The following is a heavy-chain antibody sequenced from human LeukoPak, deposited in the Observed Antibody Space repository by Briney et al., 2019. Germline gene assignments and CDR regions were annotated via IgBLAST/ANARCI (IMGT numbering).Heavy chain of an antibody. J-gene: IGHJ4*02. CDR3: ARATVLRWIIDY. V-gene: IGHV1-2*02. CDR2: INANSGGT. D-gene: IGHD4-23*01. CDR1: GYTFTCYD. Sequence: ASVKVSCKASGYTFTCYDIHWVRQAPGQGLEWMGWINANSGGTNYAQKFQGRVTMTRDTSISTAYMELSRLRSDDTAVYYCARATVLRWIIDYWGQGTLVTVSS.